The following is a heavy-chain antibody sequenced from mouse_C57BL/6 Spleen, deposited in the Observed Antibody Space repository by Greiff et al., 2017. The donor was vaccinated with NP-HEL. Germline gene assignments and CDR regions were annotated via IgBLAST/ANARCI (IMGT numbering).Heavy chain of an antibody. D-gene: IGHD5-1-1*01. J-gene: IGHJ1*03. CDR2: IDPSDSYT. Sequence: VQLQQSGAELVMPGASVKLSCKASGYTFTSYWMHWVKQRPGQGLEWIGEIDPSDSYTNSNQKFKGKSTLTVDKSSSTAYMQLSSLTSEDSAVYYCARVNTLGGFDVWGTGTTVTVSS. V-gene: IGHV1-69*01. CDR3: ARVNTLGGFDV. CDR1: GYTFTSYW.